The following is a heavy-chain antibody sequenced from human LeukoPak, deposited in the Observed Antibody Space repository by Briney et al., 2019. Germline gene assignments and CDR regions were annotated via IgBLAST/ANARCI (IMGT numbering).Heavy chain of an antibody. CDR2: IYYSGST. CDR1: GGSISSHY. V-gene: IGHV4-59*11. D-gene: IGHD3-3*01. J-gene: IGHJ3*02. CDR3: ARGVASNDFWSGYFLYGAFDI. Sequence: SETLPLTCTVSGGSISSHYWSWIRQPPGKGLEWIGYIYYSGSTNYNPSLKSRVTISVDTSKNQFSLKLSSVTAADTAVYYCARGVASNDFWSGYFLYGAFDIWGQGTMVTVSS.